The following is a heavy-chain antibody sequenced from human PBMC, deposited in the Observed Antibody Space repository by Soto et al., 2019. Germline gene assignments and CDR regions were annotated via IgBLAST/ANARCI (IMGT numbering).Heavy chain of an antibody. CDR2: ISAHTGSS. CDR3: ARAFFYHGSDSRGYSFYAFDF. Sequence: QVQLVQSGAEVKKPGASVKVSCKASGYTFTSSGMSWVRQAPGQGLEWMGWISAHTGSSEYAQRFQGRVTMTTDRSTSTAYMELRSLRSDDTAVYYCARAFFYHGSDSRGYSFYAFDFWGPGTLVTVSS. J-gene: IGHJ3*01. V-gene: IGHV1-18*01. D-gene: IGHD3-22*01. CDR1: GYTFTSSG.